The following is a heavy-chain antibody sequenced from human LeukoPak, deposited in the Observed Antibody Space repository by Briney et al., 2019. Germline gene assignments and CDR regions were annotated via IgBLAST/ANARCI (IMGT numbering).Heavy chain of an antibody. J-gene: IGHJ4*02. CDR3: ARGPYYYDNSGYYVNFDY. D-gene: IGHD3-22*01. Sequence: GASVKVSCKASGYTVTSYSIHWVRQAPGQGLEWMGIINAGGGSTSSAPKFQGRVTMTRDTSTNTVYMEVSSLRSEDTAVYYCARGPYYYDNSGYYVNFDYWGQGTLVTVSS. CDR2: INAGGGST. CDR1: GYTVTSYS. V-gene: IGHV1-46*01.